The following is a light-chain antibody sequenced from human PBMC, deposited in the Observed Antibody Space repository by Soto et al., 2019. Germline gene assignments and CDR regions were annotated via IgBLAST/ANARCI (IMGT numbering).Light chain of an antibody. J-gene: IGLJ1*01. CDR2: DTD. CDR3: GTWDSSLRGAV. Sequence: QSVLTQPPSVSAAPGQKVTISCSGSSSNIGNNYVSWYQQLPGTAPRLLISDTDYRPSGIPDRFSGSKSGTSATLGITGLQAGDEADYYCGTWDSSLRGAVFGTGTKLT. CDR1: SSNIGNNY. V-gene: IGLV1-51*01.